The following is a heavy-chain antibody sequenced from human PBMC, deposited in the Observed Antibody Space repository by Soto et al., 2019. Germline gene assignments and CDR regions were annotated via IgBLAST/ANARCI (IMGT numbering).Heavy chain of an antibody. CDR2: FDPEDGET. V-gene: IGHV1-24*01. J-gene: IGHJ6*03. CDR1: GYTLTELS. Sequence: GASVKVSCKVSGYTLTELSIHWVRQATGKGLEWMGGFDPEDGETIYAQKFQGRVTMTEDTSTDTAYMELSSLRSEDTAVYYCATLTTVTTFYYYYYMDVWGKGTTVTSP. CDR3: ATLTTVTTFYYYYYMDV. D-gene: IGHD4-17*01.